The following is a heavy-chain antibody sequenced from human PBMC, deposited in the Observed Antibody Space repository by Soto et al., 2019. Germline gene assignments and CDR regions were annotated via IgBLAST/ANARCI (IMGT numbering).Heavy chain of an antibody. V-gene: IGHV1-18*01. J-gene: IGHJ3*02. Sequence: ASVKVSCKASGYTFTSYGISWVRQAPGQGLEWMGWISAYNGNTNYAQKLQGRVTMTTDTSTSTAYMELRSLRSDDTAVYYCARDAPLYYYDSSGYLAFDIWGQGTTVTVSS. D-gene: IGHD3-22*01. CDR1: GYTFTSYG. CDR3: ARDAPLYYYDSSGYLAFDI. CDR2: ISAYNGNT.